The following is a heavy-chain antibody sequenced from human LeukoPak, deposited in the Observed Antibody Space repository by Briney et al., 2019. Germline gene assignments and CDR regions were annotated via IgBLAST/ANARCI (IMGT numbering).Heavy chain of an antibody. V-gene: IGHV1-24*01. D-gene: IGHD6-19*01. CDR1: EYSLSYLS. CDR3: ATDRVYRSSGRSWGFFDY. J-gene: IGHJ4*02. CDR2: FDAENNKM. Sequence: ASVKVSCKISEYSLSYLSIHWVREAPGEGLEWMGGFDAENNKMVYSQRFQGRVTMTEDTSADTAYMELTGLRSEDTAMYFCATDRVYRSSGRSWGFFDYWGQGTLVIVSS.